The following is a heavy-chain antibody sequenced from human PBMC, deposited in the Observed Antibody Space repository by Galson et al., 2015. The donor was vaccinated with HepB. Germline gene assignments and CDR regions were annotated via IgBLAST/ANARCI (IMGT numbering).Heavy chain of an antibody. CDR2: INKDGSEK. J-gene: IGHJ5*02. D-gene: IGHD6-13*01. CDR3: VRDREVAGGGDLFDP. CDR1: GFSISAYY. V-gene: IGHV3-7*01. Sequence: SLRLSCAASGFSISAYYMTWVRQAPGKGLEWVANINKDGSEKYYVASVKGRFTISRDNAKGSLWLQMNSLRVEDTAVYYCVRDREVAGGGDLFDPWGQGTLVTVSS.